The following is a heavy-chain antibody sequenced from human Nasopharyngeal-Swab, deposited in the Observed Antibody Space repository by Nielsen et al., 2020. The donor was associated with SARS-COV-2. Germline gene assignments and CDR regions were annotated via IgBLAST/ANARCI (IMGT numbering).Heavy chain of an antibody. Sequence: SETLSLTCVVFGGTLTGFYWKWIRQTPGKGLEWIGEINDRGSGNYNPSLRSRVTISAGTSNIQFSLKLNSVTAADTAVYYCARGQDAYYYMDVWGEGTTVTVSS. CDR3: ARGQDAYYYMDV. V-gene: IGHV4-34*01. J-gene: IGHJ6*03. CDR1: GGTLTGFY. CDR2: INDRGSG. D-gene: IGHD2-15*01.